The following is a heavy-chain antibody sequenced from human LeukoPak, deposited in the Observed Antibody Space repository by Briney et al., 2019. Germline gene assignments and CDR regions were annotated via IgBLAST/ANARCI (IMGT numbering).Heavy chain of an antibody. CDR3: ARELTAVAGQDYYFDY. CDR1: GDSVSSNSAA. CDR2: TYYRSKWYN. V-gene: IGHV6-1*01. Sequence: SQTLSLTCAISGDSVSSNSAAWNWIRQSPSRGLEWLGRTYYRSKWYNDYAVSVKSRITINPDTSKNQFSLQLNSVTPEDTAVYYCARELTAVAGQDYYFDYWGQGTLVTVSA. J-gene: IGHJ4*02. D-gene: IGHD6-19*01.